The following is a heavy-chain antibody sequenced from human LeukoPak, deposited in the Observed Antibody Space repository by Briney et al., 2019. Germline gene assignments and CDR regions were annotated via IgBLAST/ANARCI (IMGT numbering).Heavy chain of an antibody. J-gene: IGHJ4*02. Sequence: ASVKVSCKASGYTFTSYYMHWVRQAPGQGLEWLGIINPSGGSTSYAQKFQGRVPMTRDTSTSTVYMELRSLRSEDTAVYYCARSGDCTNGVCYYYFDYWGQGTLVTVSS. CDR1: GYTFTSYY. D-gene: IGHD2-8*01. CDR2: INPSGGST. CDR3: ARSGDCTNGVCYYYFDY. V-gene: IGHV1-46*01.